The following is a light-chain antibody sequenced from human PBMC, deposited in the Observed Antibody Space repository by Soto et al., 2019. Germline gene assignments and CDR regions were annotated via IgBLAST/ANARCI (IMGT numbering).Light chain of an antibody. CDR3: QAWDSFTGV. Sequence: SYELTQPPSVSVSPGQTASITCSGDKLGDKYACWYQQKPGQSPVLVIYQNNKRPSRIPERFSGSNSGNTATLTISETQAMDEADYYCQAWDSFTGVFGGGTKLTVL. J-gene: IGLJ2*01. V-gene: IGLV3-1*01. CDR1: KLGDKY. CDR2: QNN.